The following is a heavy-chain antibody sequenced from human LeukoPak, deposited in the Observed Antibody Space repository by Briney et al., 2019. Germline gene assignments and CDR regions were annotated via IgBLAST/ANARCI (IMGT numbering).Heavy chain of an antibody. D-gene: IGHD2-21*02. J-gene: IGHJ4*02. CDR2: INQDGSEK. CDR1: GFTFSSYR. CDR3: AKDPTGGVVVTAFDY. V-gene: IGHV3-7*01. Sequence: GGSLRLSCAASGFTFSSYRMSWVRQAPGKGLEWVANINQDGSEKDYVDSVKGRFTISRDNAKNSHYLQMNSLRAEDTAVYYCAKDPTGGVVVTAFDYWGQGTLVTASS.